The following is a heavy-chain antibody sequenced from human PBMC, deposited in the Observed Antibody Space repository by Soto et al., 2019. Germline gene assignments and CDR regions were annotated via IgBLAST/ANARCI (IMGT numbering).Heavy chain of an antibody. V-gene: IGHV3-30-3*01. CDR1: GFTFSTYT. CDR2: ISYDGSNE. D-gene: IGHD2-15*01. J-gene: IGHJ6*02. Sequence: QLQLVESGGGVVQPGRSLRLSCAASGFTFSTYTMHWVRQAPGKGLQGVAVISYDGSNENYADSVKGRFTISRDNSKNTLSLQMSSLRGEDTAVYYCARTNRGYCSGGSCYTRNGLDVWGPGTAVTVSS. CDR3: ARTNRGYCSGGSCYTRNGLDV.